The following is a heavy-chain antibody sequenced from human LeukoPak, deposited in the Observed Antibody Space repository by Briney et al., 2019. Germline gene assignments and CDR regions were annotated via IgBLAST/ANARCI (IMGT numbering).Heavy chain of an antibody. CDR1: GFTVSSNY. V-gene: IGHV3-66*02. J-gene: IGHJ4*02. CDR3: ARGVTMVRGVINYFDY. CDR2: IYSGGST. Sequence: GGSLRLSCAASGFTVSSNYMSWVRQAPGKGLEWVSVIYSGGSTYYADSVKGRFTISRDNSKNTLYLRMNSLRAEDTAVYYCARGVTMVRGVINYFDYWGQGTLVTVSS. D-gene: IGHD3-10*01.